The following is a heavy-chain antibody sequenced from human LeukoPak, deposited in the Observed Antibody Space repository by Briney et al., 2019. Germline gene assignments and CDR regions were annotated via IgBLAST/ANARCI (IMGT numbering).Heavy chain of an antibody. CDR1: GFTFSSYG. Sequence: TGGSLRLSCAASGFTFSSYGMHWVRQAPGKGLEWVAVISYDGSNKYYADSVKGRFTISRDNAKNSLYLQMSSLRAEDTAVYYCARDLEGPSPYSADVWGQGTTVTVSS. CDR2: ISYDGSNK. V-gene: IGHV3-30*03. J-gene: IGHJ6*02. D-gene: IGHD3-3*01. CDR3: ARDLEGPSPYSADV.